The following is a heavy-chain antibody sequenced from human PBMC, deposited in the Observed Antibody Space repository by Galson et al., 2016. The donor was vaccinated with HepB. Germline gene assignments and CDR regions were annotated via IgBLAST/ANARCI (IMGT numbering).Heavy chain of an antibody. D-gene: IGHD5-12*01. CDR2: INPSGRT. CDR3: ARGYAPNKGLRSSSRRWFEY. V-gene: IGHV4-34*01. CDR1: GGSFSGYY. J-gene: IGHJ4*02. Sequence: TLSLTCAVYGGSFSGYYWRWIRQPPGKGLEWIGEINPSGRTNYNPSLKSRNSMSIETSKNQFSLKVNSMTAADTAVYYCARGYAPNKGLRSSSRRWFEYWGQGTLVTVSS.